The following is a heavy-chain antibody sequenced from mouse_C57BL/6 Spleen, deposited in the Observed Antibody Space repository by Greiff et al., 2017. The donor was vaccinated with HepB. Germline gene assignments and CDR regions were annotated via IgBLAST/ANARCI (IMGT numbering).Heavy chain of an antibody. D-gene: IGHD2-3*01. V-gene: IGHV5-6*01. J-gene: IGHJ1*03. Sequence: EVMLVESGGDLVKPGGSLKLSCAASGFTFSSYGMSWVRQTPDKRLEWVATISSGGSYTYYPDSVKGRFTISRDNAKNTLYLQMSSLKSEDTAMYYCARQVVTTRYFDVWGTGTTVTVSS. CDR3: ARQVVTTRYFDV. CDR2: ISSGGSYT. CDR1: GFTFSSYG.